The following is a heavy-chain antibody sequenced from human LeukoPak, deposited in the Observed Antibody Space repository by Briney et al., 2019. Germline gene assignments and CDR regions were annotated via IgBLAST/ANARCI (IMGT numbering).Heavy chain of an antibody. V-gene: IGHV4-30-4*01. CDR1: GGSITRGDYY. D-gene: IGHD4-17*01. CDR3: ARVVSVRSLDY. Sequence: SETLSLTCTVSGGSITRGDYYWSWLRQPPGKGLEWIGSIYYSGSTSYNPSLKSRLTISVDTSKNQFSLKLSSVTAADTAVYYCARVVSVRSLDYWGQGTLVTVSS. CDR2: IYYSGST. J-gene: IGHJ4*02.